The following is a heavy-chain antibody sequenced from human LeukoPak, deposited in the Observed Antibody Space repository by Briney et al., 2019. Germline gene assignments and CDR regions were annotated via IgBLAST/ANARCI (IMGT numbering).Heavy chain of an antibody. CDR2: IHSSGYT. Sequence: SETLCLTCTVSGGSISSYYWSWIRQPPGQGLEWIAYIHSSGYTNYNPSLKSRVTISVDTSKNQFYLKVPSVTAADTAVYYCAKRQGPDSGSYDYFDPWGQGTLATVSS. J-gene: IGHJ5*02. D-gene: IGHD1-26*01. CDR1: GGSISSYY. V-gene: IGHV4-4*09. CDR3: AKRQGPDSGSYDYFDP.